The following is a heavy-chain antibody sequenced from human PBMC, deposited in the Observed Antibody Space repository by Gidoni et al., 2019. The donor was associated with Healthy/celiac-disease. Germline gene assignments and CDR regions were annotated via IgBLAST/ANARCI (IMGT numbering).Heavy chain of an antibody. J-gene: IGHJ6*02. CDR1: GFTFSSYG. Sequence: QVQLVESGGGVVQPGRSLRLSCAASGFTFSSYGMHWVRQAPGKGLEWVAGISYDGSNKYYADSVKGRFTISRDNSKNTLYLQMNSLRAEDTAVYYCARSSTTGTTPNYYYYYGMDVWGQGTTVTVSS. CDR3: ARSSTTGTTPNYYYYYGMDV. V-gene: IGHV3-30*03. D-gene: IGHD1-1*01. CDR2: ISYDGSNK.